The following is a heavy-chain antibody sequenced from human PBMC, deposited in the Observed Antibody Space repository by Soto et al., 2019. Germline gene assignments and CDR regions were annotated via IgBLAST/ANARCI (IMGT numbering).Heavy chain of an antibody. J-gene: IGHJ4*02. CDR2: ISAYNGNT. D-gene: IGHD4-17*01. Sequence: XSVKVSCQASVYTFTSYGISWVRQAPGQGLEWMGWISAYNGNTNYAQKLQGRVTMTTDTSTSTAYMELRSLRSDDTAVYYCARDGATVTTTGAFDYWGQGTLVTVSS. CDR1: VYTFTSYG. CDR3: ARDGATVTTTGAFDY. V-gene: IGHV1-18*01.